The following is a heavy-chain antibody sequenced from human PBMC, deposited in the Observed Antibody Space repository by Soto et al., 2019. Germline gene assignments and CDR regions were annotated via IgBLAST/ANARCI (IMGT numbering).Heavy chain of an antibody. CDR1: GFTFSSYG. J-gene: IGHJ5*01. CDR3: AKVSLQGIQLWFDY. Sequence: GGSLRLSCAASGFTFSSYGMHWVRQAPGKGLEWVAVISYDGSSKYYADSVKGRFTISRDNSKNTLYLQMNSLRAEDTAVYYRAKVSLQGIQLWFDYWGQGT. V-gene: IGHV3-30*18. CDR2: ISYDGSSK. D-gene: IGHD5-18*01.